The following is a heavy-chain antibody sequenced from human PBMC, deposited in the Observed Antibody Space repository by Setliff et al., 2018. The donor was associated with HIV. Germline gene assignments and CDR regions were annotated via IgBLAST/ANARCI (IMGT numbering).Heavy chain of an antibody. D-gene: IGHD2-2*01. V-gene: IGHV3-23*01. Sequence: GGSLRLSCAASGFTFSTYAMTWVRQAPGKGLEWVSSISSSGGTTYFADTVKGRFTISRDNSKNTLYLQMDRLRVEDTALYYCAKEDQRVTSVDYWGQGTPVTVS. CDR2: ISSSGGTT. J-gene: IGHJ4*02. CDR1: GFTFSTYA. CDR3: AKEDQRVTSVDY.